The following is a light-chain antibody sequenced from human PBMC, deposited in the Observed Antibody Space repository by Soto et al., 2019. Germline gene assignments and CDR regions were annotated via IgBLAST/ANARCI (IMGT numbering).Light chain of an antibody. CDR1: QSISSY. CDR2: AAS. V-gene: IGKV1-39*01. J-gene: IGKJ1*01. CDR3: QQYDSYSRT. Sequence: DIQMTQSPSSLSASVGDRVTITCRASQSISSYLNWYQQKPGKAPKLLIYAASSLQSGVPSRFSGSVSGTDFTLTISGLQPDDFATYYCQQYDSYSRTFGQGTKVDIK.